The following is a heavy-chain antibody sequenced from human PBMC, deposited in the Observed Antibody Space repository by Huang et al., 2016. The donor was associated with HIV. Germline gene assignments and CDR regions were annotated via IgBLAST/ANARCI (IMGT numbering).Heavy chain of an antibody. V-gene: IGHV3-21*01. CDR3: ARDRGQQLSPFDS. D-gene: IGHD6-13*01. Sequence: EVQLVESGGGLVKPGGSLRRSWAASGFSLDRYNMYWVRQTPGKGLQWVSSISPSSSFIDYADSVKGRFSISRDNAKNSLYLQMNNLRGEDTAVYYCARDRGQQLSPFDSWGQGTLVTVSS. CDR1: GFSLDRYN. J-gene: IGHJ4*02. CDR2: ISPSSSFI.